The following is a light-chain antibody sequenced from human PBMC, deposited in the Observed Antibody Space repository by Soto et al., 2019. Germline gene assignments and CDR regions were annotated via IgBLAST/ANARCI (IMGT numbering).Light chain of an antibody. J-gene: IGLJ1*01. Sequence: QSVVTQPPSASGSPGQSVAISCTGTSSDVGGYNYVSWYQQHPGKAPKLMIYEVNKRPSGVPDRFSGSKSGNTASPTVSGLQAEDEADYYCSSYAGSSNVFGTGTKLTVL. CDR3: SSYAGSSNV. CDR1: SSDVGGYNY. CDR2: EVN. V-gene: IGLV2-8*01.